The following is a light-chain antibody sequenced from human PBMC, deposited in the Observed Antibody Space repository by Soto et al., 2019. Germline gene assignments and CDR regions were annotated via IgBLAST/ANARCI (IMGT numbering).Light chain of an antibody. J-gene: IGKJ4*01. CDR1: QSVSSN. Sequence: EIVMTQSPATLSVSAGERVTLACRASQSVSSNLAWYQQKPGQAPRLLIYGASTRDTGIPARFSGSGSGTDFTLTISSLQSEDFAVYYCQQYNNWHPLTFGGGTKVEIK. V-gene: IGKV3D-15*01. CDR2: GAS. CDR3: QQYNNWHPLT.